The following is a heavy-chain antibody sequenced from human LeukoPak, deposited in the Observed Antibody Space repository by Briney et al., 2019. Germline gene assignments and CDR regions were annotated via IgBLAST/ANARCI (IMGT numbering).Heavy chain of an antibody. V-gene: IGHV3-23*01. CDR3: AKDRSGGDYADY. D-gene: IGHD2-21*01. CDR2: VDGGGGGT. Sequence: GGSLRLSCAASGFTLSSYAMTWVRQAPGRGLEWVSSVDGGGGGTYYADSVKGRFTISRDNSKDTLYLQMNGLRAEDTAVYYCAKDRSGGDYADYWGQGTLVTVSS. CDR1: GFTLSSYA. J-gene: IGHJ4*02.